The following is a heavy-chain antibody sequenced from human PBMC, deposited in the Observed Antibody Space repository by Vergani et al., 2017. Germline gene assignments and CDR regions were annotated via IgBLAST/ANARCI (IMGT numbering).Heavy chain of an antibody. CDR1: GGSFSGYY. CDR2: INHSGST. CDR3: AGVAGSIVGATGYYYGMDV. Sequence: QVQLQQWGAGLLKPSETLSLTCAVYGGSFSGYYWSWIRQPPGKGLEWIGEINHSGSTNYNPSLKSRVTISVDTSKNQFSLKLSSVTAADTAVYYCAGVAGSIVGATGYYYGMDVWGQGTTVTVSS. J-gene: IGHJ6*02. V-gene: IGHV4-34*01. D-gene: IGHD1-26*01.